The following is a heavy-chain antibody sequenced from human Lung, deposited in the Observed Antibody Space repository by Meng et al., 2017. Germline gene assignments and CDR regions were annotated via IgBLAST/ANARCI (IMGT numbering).Heavy chain of an antibody. CDR2: IITLFPTT. Sequence: SVKVSCKASGGTFKRFIINWVRQAPGQGLEWMGGIITLFPTTNYAQKFKGRVTITMDESTRTTYMELSGLTSVDTAVYYCARTYYNDEGAFENFHYAMDVWGQGTTVTVSS. CDR1: GGTFKRFI. CDR3: ARTYYNDEGAFENFHYAMDV. D-gene: IGHD3-22*01. J-gene: IGHJ6*02. V-gene: IGHV1-69*05.